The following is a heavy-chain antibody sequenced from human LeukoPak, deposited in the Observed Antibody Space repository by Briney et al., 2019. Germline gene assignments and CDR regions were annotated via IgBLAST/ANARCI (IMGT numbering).Heavy chain of an antibody. Sequence: GGSLRLSCAASGFIFNNYWMNWVRQAPGKGLEWVANIKQDGSQKYYMDSVKGRFTISRDNAKNSLYLQINSLRAEDTAVYYCARVRNDPLCFLDSGGSCDSGFGYWGQGTLVTVTS. CDR3: ARVRNDPLCFLDSGGSCDSGFGY. J-gene: IGHJ4*02. V-gene: IGHV3-7*01. D-gene: IGHD2-15*01. CDR1: GFIFNNYW. CDR2: IKQDGSQK.